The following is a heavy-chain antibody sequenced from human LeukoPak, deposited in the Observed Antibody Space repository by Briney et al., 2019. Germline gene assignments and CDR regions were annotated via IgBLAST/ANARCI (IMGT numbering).Heavy chain of an antibody. CDR1: GFTFSSYG. CDR3: AKRAPLYSSTPGNYFDS. V-gene: IGHV3-23*01. D-gene: IGHD6-19*01. J-gene: IGHJ4*02. CDR2: LSGSDGTT. Sequence: GGSLRLSCEASGFTFSSYGMSWVRQAPGKGLEWVSTLSGSDGTTYYAGSVKGRFTVSSDNTKNTFYLQMNSLRAEDTAVYYCAKRAPLYSSTPGNYFDSWGQGTLVTVSS.